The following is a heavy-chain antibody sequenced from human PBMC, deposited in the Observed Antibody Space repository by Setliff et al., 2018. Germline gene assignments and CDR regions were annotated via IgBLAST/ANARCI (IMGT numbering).Heavy chain of an antibody. Sequence: ASVKVSCKPSGHTFVTYYIQWVRQLPDQGLEWLGIFNPSDGRAKYAQKFQGRVTMTMDTSAKTMYMELNNLTFEDTAIYYCALGVLNYFEYWGQGALVTVSS. J-gene: IGHJ4*02. V-gene: IGHV1-46*01. CDR2: FNPSDGRA. CDR3: ALGVLNYFEY. CDR1: GHTFVTYY. D-gene: IGHD6-13*01.